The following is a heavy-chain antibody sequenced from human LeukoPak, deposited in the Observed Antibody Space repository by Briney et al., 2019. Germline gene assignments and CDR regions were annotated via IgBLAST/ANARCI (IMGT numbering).Heavy chain of an antibody. CDR1: GGSISSSSYY. CDR2: IYYSGST. CDR3: ARHISGEILWFGEEGYFDY. D-gene: IGHD3-10*01. J-gene: IGHJ4*02. V-gene: IGHV4-39*01. Sequence: PSETLSLTCTVSGGSISSSSYYWGWIRQPPGKGLEWIGSIYYSGSTYYNPSLKSRVTISVDTSKNQFSLKLSSVTAADTAVYYCARHISGEILWFGEEGYFDYWGQGTLVTVSS.